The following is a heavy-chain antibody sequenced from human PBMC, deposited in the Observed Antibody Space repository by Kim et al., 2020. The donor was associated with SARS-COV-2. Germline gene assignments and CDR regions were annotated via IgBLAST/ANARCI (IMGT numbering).Heavy chain of an antibody. D-gene: IGHD3-16*01. CDR3: AKPLSQHSLITLLVHY. CDR1: GFTFSSYA. Sequence: GGSLRLSCAASGFTFSSYAMSWVRQAPGKGLEWVSAISGSGGSTYYADSVKGRFTISRDNSKNTLYLQMNSLRAEDTAVYYCAKPLSQHSLITLLVHYWGQGTLVAVSS. CDR2: ISGSGGST. J-gene: IGHJ4*02. V-gene: IGHV3-23*01.